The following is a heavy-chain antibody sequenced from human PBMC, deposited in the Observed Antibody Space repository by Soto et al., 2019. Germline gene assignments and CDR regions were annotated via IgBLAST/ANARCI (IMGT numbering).Heavy chain of an antibody. Sequence: GRSLRLSCAVSGVTLTNAWMNWVRQAPGKGPEWVGRIKSKTDGGTADYAAPVKGRFTISRDDSENTLYLQMNSLKTEDTAVYYCSHGYYQYFESWGQGTLVTVSS. CDR2: IKSKTDGGTA. CDR1: GVTLTNAW. CDR3: SHGYYQYFES. J-gene: IGHJ4*02. V-gene: IGHV3-15*07. D-gene: IGHD5-18*01.